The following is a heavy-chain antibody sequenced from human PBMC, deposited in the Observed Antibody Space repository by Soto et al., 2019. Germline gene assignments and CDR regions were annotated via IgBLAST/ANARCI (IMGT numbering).Heavy chain of an antibody. Sequence: KPWGSXRLSCASSGFTCIIYSMNLFRHAPGKGLECVSSISSSSSYIYYADSVNGRFTISRDNAKNSLYLQMNSLRAEDTAVYYCERAWVVVTDDMRYGMEVWGQGTTV. CDR2: ISSSSSYI. CDR1: GFTCIIYS. J-gene: IGHJ6*01. V-gene: IGHV3-21*01. CDR3: ERAWVVVTDDMRYGMEV. D-gene: IGHD2-2*01.